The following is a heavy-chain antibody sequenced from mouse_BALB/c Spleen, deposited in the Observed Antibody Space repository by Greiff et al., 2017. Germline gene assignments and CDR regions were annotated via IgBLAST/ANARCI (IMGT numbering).Heavy chain of an antibody. CDR1: GFTFSSYT. J-gene: IGHJ3*01. Sequence: EVKLMESGGGLVQPGGSLKLSCAASGFTFSSYTMSWVRQTPEKRLEWVAYISNGGGSTYYPDTVKGRFTISRDNAKNTLYLQMSSLKSEDTAMYYCARTDGSAWFAYWGQGTLVTVSA. CDR2: ISNGGGST. V-gene: IGHV5-12-2*01. D-gene: IGHD2-3*01. CDR3: ARTDGSAWFAY.